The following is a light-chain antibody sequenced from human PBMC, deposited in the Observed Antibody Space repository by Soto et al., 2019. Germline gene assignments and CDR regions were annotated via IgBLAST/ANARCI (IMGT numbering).Light chain of an antibody. CDR3: QQRSNWPF. V-gene: IGKV3-11*01. CDR2: DAS. J-gene: IGKJ5*01. Sequence: EIVLTQSPATLSLSPGERATLSCRASQSVSSYLAWYQQKPGQAPRLLIYDASNRATGIPARFSGSGYGTDFTLTISSLEPEDFAVYYCQQRSNWPFFGQGTRLEIK. CDR1: QSVSSY.